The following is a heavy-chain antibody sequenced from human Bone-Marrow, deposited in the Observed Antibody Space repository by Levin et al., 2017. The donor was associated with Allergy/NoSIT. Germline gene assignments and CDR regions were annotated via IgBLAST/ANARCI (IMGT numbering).Heavy chain of an antibody. V-gene: IGHV3-30-3*01. CDR1: GFTFSTYA. D-gene: IGHD2-8*02. J-gene: IGHJ4*02. CDR3: ATDRGTGYPPDYFED. CDR2: ISYDAGNE. Sequence: PGGSLRLSCAASGFTFSTYAMHWVRQAPGKGLEWVAVISYDAGNEYYADSVKGRFTISRDNSKKTLYLQMNSLRAEDTAMYYCATDRGTGYPPDYFEDWGQGTLVTVSS.